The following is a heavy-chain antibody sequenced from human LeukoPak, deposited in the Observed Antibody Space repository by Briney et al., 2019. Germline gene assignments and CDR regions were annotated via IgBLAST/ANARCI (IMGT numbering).Heavy chain of an antibody. CDR3: KTEVLAAIENWFDP. J-gene: IGHJ5*02. Sequence: ASVKVSCKASGYTFTSYAMNWVRQAPGQGLEWMGWINTNTGNPTYAQGFTGRFVFSLDTSVSTAYLQISSLKAEDTAVYYCKTEVLAAIENWFDPWGQGTLVTVSS. V-gene: IGHV7-4-1*02. CDR2: INTNTGNP. D-gene: IGHD2-2*01. CDR1: GYTFTSYA.